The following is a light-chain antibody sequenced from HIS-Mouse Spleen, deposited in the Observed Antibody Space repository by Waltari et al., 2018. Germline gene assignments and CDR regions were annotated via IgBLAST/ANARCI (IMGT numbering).Light chain of an antibody. CDR3: QQYGSSPRFT. CDR2: GAS. Sequence: EIVLTQSPGTLSLSPGERATLSCRASQSVSSSYLAWYQQKPGQAPRLLIYGASSRATGIPYRFSGSGSGTDFTLTISRLESEDFAVYYCQQYGSSPRFTFGPGTKVDIK. CDR1: QSVSSSY. V-gene: IGKV3-20*01. J-gene: IGKJ3*01.